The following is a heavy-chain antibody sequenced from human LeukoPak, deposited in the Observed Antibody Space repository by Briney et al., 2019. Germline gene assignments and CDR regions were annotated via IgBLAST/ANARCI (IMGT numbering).Heavy chain of an antibody. D-gene: IGHD3-22*01. J-gene: IGHJ4*02. CDR1: GGSISSGDYY. CDR3: ARVHYDRSSIDY. Sequence: SHTLSLTCTVSGGSISSGDYYWSWIRQPPGKGLEWIGYIYYSGSTYYNPSLKSRVTISVDTSKNQFSLKLSSVTAADTAVYYCARVHYDRSSIDYWGQGTLVTVSS. CDR2: IYYSGST. V-gene: IGHV4-30-4*01.